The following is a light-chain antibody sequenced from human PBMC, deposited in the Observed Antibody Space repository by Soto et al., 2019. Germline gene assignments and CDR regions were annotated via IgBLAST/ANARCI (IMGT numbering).Light chain of an antibody. Sequence: EIVLTQSPATLSLSPGERATLSCRASQSVSSYLAWYQQKPGQAPRLLIYGASTRATGIPARFSGSGSGTEFTLIISSLQSEDYAVYYCQQYNTWPPWTFGQGTKVDIK. CDR2: GAS. J-gene: IGKJ1*01. CDR1: QSVSSY. V-gene: IGKV3-15*01. CDR3: QQYNTWPPWT.